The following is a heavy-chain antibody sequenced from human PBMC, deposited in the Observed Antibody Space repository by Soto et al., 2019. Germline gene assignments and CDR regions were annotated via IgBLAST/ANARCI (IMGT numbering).Heavy chain of an antibody. CDR3: ATIHSTDCPNGVCSFFYYQYMDV. D-gene: IGHD2-8*01. CDR1: GYSFTAYH. Sequence: GASVKVSCKASGYSFTAYHIHWVRQAPGQGLEWLGRINPKSGGTNTAQKFQGWVTMTRDRSISTVYMELTRLRSDDTAVYFCATIHSTDCPNGVCSFFYYQYMDVCGQGTLVTVSS. CDR2: INPKSGGT. V-gene: IGHV1-2*04. J-gene: IGHJ6*03.